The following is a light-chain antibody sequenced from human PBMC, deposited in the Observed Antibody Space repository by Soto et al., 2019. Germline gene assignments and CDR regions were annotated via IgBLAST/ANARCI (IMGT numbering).Light chain of an antibody. CDR1: QGISSF. CDR2: GAS. V-gene: IGKV1-9*01. Sequence: IQLTQSPSSLSASVGDRVTITCRASQGISSFLAWYQQKPGKAPKLLIYGASTLQSGVPSRFSGSGSGTYVTLTSGSLQPEDFATYYCQQLNSFPIPFGPGTKVDIK. J-gene: IGKJ3*01. CDR3: QQLNSFPIP.